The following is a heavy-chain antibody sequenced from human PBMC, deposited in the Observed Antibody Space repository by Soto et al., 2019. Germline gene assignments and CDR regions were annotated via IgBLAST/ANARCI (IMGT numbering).Heavy chain of an antibody. V-gene: IGHV1-69*13. Sequence: SVKVSCKASGGTFSSYAISWVRQAPEQGLEWMGGIIPIFGTANYAQKFQGRVTITADESTSTAYMELSSLRSEDTAVYYCARHLSFRTGTTIVRLRYYYGMDVWGQGTTVTVSS. CDR1: GGTFSSYA. D-gene: IGHD1-7*01. CDR3: ARHLSFRTGTTIVRLRYYYGMDV. J-gene: IGHJ6*02. CDR2: IIPIFGTA.